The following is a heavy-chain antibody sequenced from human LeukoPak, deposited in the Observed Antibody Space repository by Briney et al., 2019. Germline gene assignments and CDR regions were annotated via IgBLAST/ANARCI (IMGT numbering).Heavy chain of an antibody. CDR3: ARATYSFDSNCHWGYFFDY. V-gene: IGHV4-59*01. CDR1: GDSLNIYY. CDR2: IYHSGST. J-gene: IGHJ4*02. Sequence: PSETLSLTCTVSGDSLNIYYWTWIRHPPGGGLEWIGYIYHSGSTKYNPPLKSRVTISVDTSKKQFSLKLSSVTAADTAVYFCARATYSFDSNCHWGYFFDYWGQGTLVTVSP. D-gene: IGHD3-22*01.